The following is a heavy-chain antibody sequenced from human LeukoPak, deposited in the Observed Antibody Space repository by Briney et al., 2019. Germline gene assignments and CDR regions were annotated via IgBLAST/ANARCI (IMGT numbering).Heavy chain of an antibody. CDR3: AREALVGDGYNQNPNWFDP. Sequence: ASVKVSCKASGYTFTGYYMHRVRQAPGQGLEWMGWINPNSDGTNYAQKFQGRVAMTRDTSISTAYMELSRLRSDDPAVYYCAREALVGDGYNQNPNWFDPWGQGTLVTVSS. J-gene: IGHJ5*02. V-gene: IGHV1-2*02. D-gene: IGHD5-24*01. CDR1: GYTFTGYY. CDR2: INPNSDGT.